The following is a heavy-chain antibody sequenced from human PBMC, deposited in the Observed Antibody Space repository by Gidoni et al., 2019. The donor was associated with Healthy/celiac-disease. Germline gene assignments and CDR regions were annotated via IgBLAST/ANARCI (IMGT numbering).Heavy chain of an antibody. CDR3: AKDAMVRGVILLGGMDV. V-gene: IGHV3-23*01. J-gene: IGHJ6*02. D-gene: IGHD3-10*01. CDR1: GFTFSSYA. CDR2: ISGSGGST. Sequence: EVQLLESGGGLVQPGGSLRLSCAASGFTFSSYAMSWVRPAPGKGLEWVSAISGSGGSTYYADSVKGRFTISRDNSKNTLYLQMNSLRAEDTAVYYCAKDAMVRGVILLGGMDVWGQGTTVTVSS.